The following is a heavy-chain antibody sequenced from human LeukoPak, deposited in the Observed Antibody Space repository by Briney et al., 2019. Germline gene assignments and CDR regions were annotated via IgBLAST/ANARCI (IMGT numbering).Heavy chain of an antibody. CDR3: ARRSGYYYYVNFDP. D-gene: IGHD3-10*02. J-gene: IGHJ5*02. CDR2: IYYSGST. CDR1: GGSISSYY. Sequence: SETLSLTCTVSGGSISSYYWSWIRQPPGKGLEWIGYIYYSGSTNYNPSLKSRVTMSVDTSKNQFSLKLSSVTAADTAVYYCARRSGYYYYVNFDPWGQGTLVTVSS. V-gene: IGHV4-59*12.